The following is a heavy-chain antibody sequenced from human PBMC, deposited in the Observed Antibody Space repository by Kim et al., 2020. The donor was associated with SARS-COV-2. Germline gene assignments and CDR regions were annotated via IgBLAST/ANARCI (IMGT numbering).Heavy chain of an antibody. CDR1: GFTFSSYG. D-gene: IGHD3-10*01. J-gene: IGHJ6*02. CDR3: ARDGAMVRGVQYYYGMDV. Sequence: GGSLRLSCAASGFTFSSYGMHWVRQAPGKGLEWVAVIWYDGSNKYYADSVKGRFTISRDNSKNTLYLQMNSLRAEDTAVYYCARDGAMVRGVQYYYGMDVWGQGTTVTVSS. V-gene: IGHV3-33*01. CDR2: IWYDGSNK.